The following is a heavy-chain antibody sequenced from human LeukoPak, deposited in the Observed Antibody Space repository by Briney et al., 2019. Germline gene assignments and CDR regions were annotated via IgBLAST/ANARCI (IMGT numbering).Heavy chain of an antibody. CDR3: ARDIRVVGDTHYFDY. Sequence: SETLSLTCTVSGGSISSSSYYWGWIRQPPGKGLKWIGSIYYSGSTYYNPSLKSRVTISVDTSKNQFSLKLSSVTAADTAIYYCARDIRVVGDTHYFDYWGQGSLVTVSS. CDR2: IYYSGST. CDR1: GGSISSSSYY. J-gene: IGHJ4*02. D-gene: IGHD1-26*01. V-gene: IGHV4-39*07.